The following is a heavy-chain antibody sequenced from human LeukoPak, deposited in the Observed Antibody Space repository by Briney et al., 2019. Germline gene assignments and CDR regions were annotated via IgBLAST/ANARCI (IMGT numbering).Heavy chain of an antibody. Sequence: GESLKISCKGSGYSFTSYWIGWVRQMPGKGLEWMGIIYSDDSDTTYSPSFQGQVTISADKSISTAYLQWSSLKASDTAMYYCARLRVTGSSFHYFDYWGQGTLVTVSS. CDR1: GYSFTSYW. CDR3: ARLRVTGSSFHYFDY. D-gene: IGHD6-6*01. CDR2: IYSDDSDT. V-gene: IGHV5-51*01. J-gene: IGHJ4*02.